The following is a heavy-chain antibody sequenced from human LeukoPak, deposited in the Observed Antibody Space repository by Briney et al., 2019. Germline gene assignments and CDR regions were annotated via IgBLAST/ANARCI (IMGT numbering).Heavy chain of an antibody. CDR2: IYSGGRT. CDR1: GFTVSSNY. Sequence: GGSLRLSCAASGFTVSSNYMSWVRQAPGKGLEWVSVIYSGGRTYYADSVKGRFTISRDNAKNSLYLQMNSLRAEDTAVYYCARGSSNIAARNNWFDPWGQGTLVTVSS. CDR3: ARGSSNIAARNNWFDP. V-gene: IGHV3-66*01. D-gene: IGHD6-6*01. J-gene: IGHJ5*02.